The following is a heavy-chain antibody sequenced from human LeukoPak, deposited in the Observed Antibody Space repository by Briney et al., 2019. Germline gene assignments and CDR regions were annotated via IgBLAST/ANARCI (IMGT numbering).Heavy chain of an antibody. CDR2: IKRDGSEK. V-gene: IGHV3-7*01. CDR3: ARDFSPMVAYFDY. J-gene: IGHJ4*02. D-gene: IGHD3-10*01. CDR1: GFTFSSYL. Sequence: QPGGSLRLSCAASGFTFSSYLMSWGRQAPGKGREWVANIKRDGSEKYYVDSVKGRFTLSRDNAKNSLFLQMNSLRAEDTAEHYCARDFSPMVAYFDYRGQGTLLTVSS.